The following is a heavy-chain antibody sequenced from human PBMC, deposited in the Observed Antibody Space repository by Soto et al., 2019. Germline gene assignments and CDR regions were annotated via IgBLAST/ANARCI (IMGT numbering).Heavy chain of an antibody. V-gene: IGHV1-2*04. CDR3: ARDHIVVVPAANYYYYGMDV. CDR2: INPNSGGI. J-gene: IGHJ6*02. CDR1: GYTFTGYY. D-gene: IGHD2-2*01. Sequence: QVQLVQSGAEVKKPGASVKVSCKASGYTFTGYYMHWVRQAPGQGLEWMGWINPNSGGINYAQKFQGWVTMTRDTSISTAYMELSRLRSDDTAVYYCARDHIVVVPAANYYYYGMDVWGQGTTVTVSS.